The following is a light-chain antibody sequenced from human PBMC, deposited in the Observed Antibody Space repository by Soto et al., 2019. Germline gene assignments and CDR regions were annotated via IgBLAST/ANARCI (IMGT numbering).Light chain of an antibody. CDR2: GVS. V-gene: IGKV3-11*01. CDR3: QQRYNWLT. Sequence: IVLTQSPATLSLSPGERATLSCRARQTVSSYLSWYQHKPGQAPRLLIYGVSNRATGIPARFSGSGSETDFTLTISSLEPEDSAVYYCQQRYNWLTFGGGTKVEIK. CDR1: QTVSSY. J-gene: IGKJ4*01.